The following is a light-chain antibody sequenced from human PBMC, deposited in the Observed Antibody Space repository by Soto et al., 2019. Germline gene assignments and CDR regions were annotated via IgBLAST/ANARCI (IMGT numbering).Light chain of an antibody. Sequence: EIVMTQSPATLSVSPGERATLSCRASQSVSSNLAWYQQKPGQAPRLLIYGASTRATGIPARFSGSRSGTEFTLTISSLQSEDFAVYYCQQYNNWPPKTFGQGT. CDR2: GAS. CDR1: QSVSSN. V-gene: IGKV3-15*01. J-gene: IGKJ2*01. CDR3: QQYNNWPPKT.